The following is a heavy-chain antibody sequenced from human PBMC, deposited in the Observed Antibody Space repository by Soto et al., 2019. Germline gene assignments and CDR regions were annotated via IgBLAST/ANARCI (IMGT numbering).Heavy chain of an antibody. CDR1: GGTFSSYA. D-gene: IGHD2-15*01. Sequence: QVQLVQSGAEVKKPGSSGKVSCTASGGTFSSYAISWVRQAPGQGHEWMGGIIPTFGTANNAQKFQGRVTITADESASTADMELSSRRSEDTAVYYCARGLYGSGGSCYFDYWGQGSLVTVSS. V-gene: IGHV1-69*01. CDR3: ARGLYGSGGSCYFDY. CDR2: IIPTFGTA. J-gene: IGHJ4*02.